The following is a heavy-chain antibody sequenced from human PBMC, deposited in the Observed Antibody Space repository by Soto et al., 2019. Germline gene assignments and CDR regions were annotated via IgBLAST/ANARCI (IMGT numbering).Heavy chain of an antibody. CDR2: ISGSGGST. V-gene: IGHV3-23*01. J-gene: IGHJ4*02. D-gene: IGHD3-9*01. CDR3: AKGYYDILTGYFDY. Sequence: GGSLRLSCAASGFTFISYAMSWVRQAPGKGLEWVSAISGSGGSTYYADSVKGRFTISRDNSKNTLYLQMNSLRAEDTAVYYCAKGYYDILTGYFDYWGQGTLVTVSS. CDR1: GFTFISYA.